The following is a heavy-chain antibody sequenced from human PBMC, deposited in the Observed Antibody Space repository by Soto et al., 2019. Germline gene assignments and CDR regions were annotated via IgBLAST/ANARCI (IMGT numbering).Heavy chain of an antibody. CDR3: AKDPGGATGGLVGAFDI. CDR1: GFTFSSYG. CDR2: ISYDGSNK. J-gene: IGHJ3*02. V-gene: IGHV3-30*18. Sequence: PGGSLRLSCAASGFTFSSYGMHWVRQAPGKGLEWVAVISYDGSNKYYADSVKGRFTISRDNSKNTLYLQMNSLRAEDTAVYYCAKDPGGATGGLVGAFDIWGQGTMVTVSS. D-gene: IGHD2-8*02.